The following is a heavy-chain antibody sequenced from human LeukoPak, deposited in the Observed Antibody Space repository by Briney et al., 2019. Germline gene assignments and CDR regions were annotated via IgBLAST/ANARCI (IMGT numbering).Heavy chain of an antibody. V-gene: IGHV3-11*04. Sequence: GGSLRLSCAASGFTFSDYYMSWIRQAPGKGLEWVSYISSSSSTIYYADSVKGRFTISRDNAKNSLYLQMNSLRAEDTAVYYCARDPLFTYSSSAYFDYWGQGTLVTVSS. CDR3: ARDPLFTYSSSAYFDY. CDR2: ISSSSSTI. CDR1: GFTFSDYY. D-gene: IGHD6-6*01. J-gene: IGHJ4*02.